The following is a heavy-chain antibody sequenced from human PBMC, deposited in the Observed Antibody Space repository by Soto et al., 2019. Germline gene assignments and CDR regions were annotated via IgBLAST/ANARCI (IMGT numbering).Heavy chain of an antibody. CDR3: TRAERFPRSWFDP. CDR2: IYKSATT. Sequence: KSSETLSLTCSVSGDSISNLDYFWAWIRQPPGQALEYIGYIYKSATTYYNPSFESRVAISVDTSKSQFSLNVTSVTAADTAMYFCTRAERFPRSWFDPWGQGTQVTVSS. CDR1: GDSISNLDYF. J-gene: IGHJ5*02. V-gene: IGHV4-30-4*03. D-gene: IGHD3-10*01.